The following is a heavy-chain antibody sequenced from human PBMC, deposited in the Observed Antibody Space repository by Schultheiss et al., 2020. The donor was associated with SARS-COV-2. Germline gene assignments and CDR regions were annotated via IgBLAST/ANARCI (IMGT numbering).Heavy chain of an antibody. J-gene: IGHJ2*01. V-gene: IGHV4-59*08. CDR3: ARQLNGDYEGAGCFDL. CDR2: IYHTGGT. CDR1: GGSISSYY. Sequence: SETLSLTCAVSGGSISSYYWSWIRQPPGKEPEWIGYIYHTGGTNYNPSLKRRVSISIDTSKNQFSLKLSSVTAADTAVYYCARQLNGDYEGAGCFDLWGRGTLVTVSS. D-gene: IGHD4-17*01.